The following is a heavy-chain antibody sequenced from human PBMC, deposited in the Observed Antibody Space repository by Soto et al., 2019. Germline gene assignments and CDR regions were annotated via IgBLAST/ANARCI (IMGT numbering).Heavy chain of an antibody. J-gene: IGHJ6*03. D-gene: IGHD2-2*01. V-gene: IGHV1-8*01. CDR2: MNPNSGNT. CDR3: ARGLKGYCSSTSCYAFGGLDYYYYYMDV. Sequence: ASVKVSCKASGYTFTSYDIYWVQQATGQGLEWMGWMNPNSGNTGYAQKFQGRVTMTRNTSISTAYMELSSLRSEDTAVYYCARGLKGYCSSTSCYAFGGLDYYYYYMDVWGKGTTVTVSS. CDR1: GYTFTSYD.